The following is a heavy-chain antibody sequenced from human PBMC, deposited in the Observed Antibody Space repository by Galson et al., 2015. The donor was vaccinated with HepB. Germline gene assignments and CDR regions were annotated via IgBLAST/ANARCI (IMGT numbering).Heavy chain of an antibody. D-gene: IGHD4-17*01. CDR2: ISGSDDST. V-gene: IGHV3-23*01. Sequence: SLRLSCAASGFTFSSYWMSWVRQAPGKGLEWVSAISGSDDSTYFADSGKGRFSIFRDNSKNTLYLQLNSLRAEDTAVYYCAAHTADGESTFDFWGQGTLVTVSS. CDR3: AAHTADGESTFDF. J-gene: IGHJ4*02. CDR1: GFTFSSYW.